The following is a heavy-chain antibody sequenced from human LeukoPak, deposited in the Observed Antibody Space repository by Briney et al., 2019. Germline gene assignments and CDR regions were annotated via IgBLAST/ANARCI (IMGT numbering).Heavy chain of an antibody. CDR2: INPSSGNT. CDR1: GFTLTKYA. V-gene: IGHV3-23*01. D-gene: IGHD4-11*01. CDR3: ARHKGYSNCADY. Sequence: ESGGSLRLSCAASGFTLTKYAMSWVRQAPGKGLEWVSSINPSSGNTYYADSVKGRFTIFGDNSKNTLYLQVNSLRAEDTAVYYCARHKGYSNCADYWGQGTLVTVSS. J-gene: IGHJ4*02.